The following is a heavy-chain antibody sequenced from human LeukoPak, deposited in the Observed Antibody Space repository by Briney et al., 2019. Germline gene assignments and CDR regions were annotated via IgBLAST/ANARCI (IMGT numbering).Heavy chain of an antibody. J-gene: IGHJ6*03. CDR1: GGSISSYY. Sequence: SETLSLTCTVSGGSISSYYWSWIRQPPGKGLEWIGYFYYSGSTNYNPSLKSRVTISVDTSKNQFSLKLSSVTAADTAVYYCSGSYLYSHYYYMDVWGKGTTVTISS. CDR2: FYYSGST. V-gene: IGHV4-59*01. CDR3: SGSYLYSHYYYMDV. D-gene: IGHD1-26*01.